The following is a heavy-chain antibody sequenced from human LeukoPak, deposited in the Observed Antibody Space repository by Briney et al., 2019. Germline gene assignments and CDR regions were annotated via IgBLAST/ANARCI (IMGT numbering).Heavy chain of an antibody. D-gene: IGHD2-2*01. CDR2: ISYDGSNK. CDR3: ARSSYTSWYALPEYYYYGMDV. Sequence: GGSLRLSCAASGFTFSSYAMHWVRQAPGKGLEWVAVISYDGSNKYYADSVKGRFTISRDNSKNTLYLQMNSLRAEDTAVYYCARSSYTSWYALPEYYYYGMDVWGQGTAVTVSS. V-gene: IGHV3-30-3*01. CDR1: GFTFSSYA. J-gene: IGHJ6*02.